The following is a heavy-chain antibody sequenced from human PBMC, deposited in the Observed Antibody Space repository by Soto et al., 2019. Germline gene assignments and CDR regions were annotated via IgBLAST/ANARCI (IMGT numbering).Heavy chain of an antibody. V-gene: IGHV3-30-3*01. J-gene: IGHJ6*02. CDR3: AREGAYYDFWSGYQLGDYYGMDV. D-gene: IGHD3-3*01. Sequence: GGSLRLSCAASGFTFSSYAMHWVRRAPGKGLEWVAVISYDGSNKYYADSVKGRFTISRDNSKNTLYLQMNSLRAEDTAAYYCAREGAYYDFWSGYQLGDYYGMDVWGQGTTVTVSS. CDR2: ISYDGSNK. CDR1: GFTFSSYA.